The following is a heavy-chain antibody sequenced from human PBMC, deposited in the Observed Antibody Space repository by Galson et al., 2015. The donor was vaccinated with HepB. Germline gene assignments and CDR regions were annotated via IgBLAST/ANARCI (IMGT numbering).Heavy chain of an antibody. CDR3: AKDQDDYVWGSYRYIGNFDY. Sequence: SLRLSCAASGFTFGSYAMSWVRQAPGKGLEWISTISGSGTNTYYADSVKGRFTISRHNSKNMLYLQMNSLRAEDTAVYYCAKDQDDYVWGSYRYIGNFDYWGQGTLVTVSS. J-gene: IGHJ4*02. CDR1: GFTFGSYA. V-gene: IGHV3-23*01. CDR2: ISGSGTNT. D-gene: IGHD3-16*02.